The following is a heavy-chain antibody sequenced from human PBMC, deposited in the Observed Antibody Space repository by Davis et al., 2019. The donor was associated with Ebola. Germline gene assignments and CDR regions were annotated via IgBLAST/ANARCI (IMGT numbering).Heavy chain of an antibody. V-gene: IGHV3-23*01. CDR3: AKDFLARLRFVNWLLRSFDS. CDR2: ISGGGDST. J-gene: IGHJ4*02. D-gene: IGHD3-3*01. Sequence: PGGSLRLSCTASGFSFSSYPMSWVRQAPGKGLEWVAAISGGGDSTYSADSVKGRFTISRDNSKNTLYLQLNNLRADDTAVYSCAKDFLARLRFVNWLLRSFDSWGQGTLVSVSS. CDR1: GFSFSSYP.